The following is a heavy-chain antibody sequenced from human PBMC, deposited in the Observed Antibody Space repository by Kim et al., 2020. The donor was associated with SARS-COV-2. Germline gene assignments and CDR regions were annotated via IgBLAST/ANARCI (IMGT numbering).Heavy chain of an antibody. J-gene: IGHJ2*01. V-gene: IGHV3-33*05. CDR1: GFTFSTFG. CDR2: ISYDGNAK. D-gene: IGHD3-16*01. CDR3: ARDSYGFDL. Sequence: GGSLRLSCAASGFTFSTFGMHWVRQAPGKGLEWVTFISYDGNAKYYADSVTDRFTISRDNSENTRNLQMNSLGANDTALYYCARDSYGFDLCGRGHLVTVSS.